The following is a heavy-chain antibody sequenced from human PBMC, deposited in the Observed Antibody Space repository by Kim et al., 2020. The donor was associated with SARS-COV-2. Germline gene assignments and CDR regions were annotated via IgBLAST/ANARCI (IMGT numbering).Heavy chain of an antibody. V-gene: IGHV3-7*04. CDR3: ARESGRYPY. D-gene: IGHD3-10*01. Sequence: SEKYEMDSLDGRLTISRDNAKNALYLQMNNLRAEYTAVYYCARESGRYPYWGQGTLVTVSS. J-gene: IGHJ4*02. CDR2: SEK.